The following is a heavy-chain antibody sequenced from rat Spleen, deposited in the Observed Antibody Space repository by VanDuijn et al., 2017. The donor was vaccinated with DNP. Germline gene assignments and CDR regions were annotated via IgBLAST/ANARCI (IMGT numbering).Heavy chain of an antibody. D-gene: IGHD1-1*01. V-gene: IGHV5-22*01. CDR1: GFTFSDYY. J-gene: IGHJ3*01. CDR2: ISYDGGHI. CDR3: ARPMDYYSGGFAY. Sequence: EVQLVESGGALVQPGRSLKLSCTASGFTFSDYYMAWVRQAPTKGLEWVAFISYDGGHIAYGDSVKGRFTISRDNAKSTLYLQMNSLRSEDMATYYCARPMDYYSGGFAYWGQGTLVTVSS.